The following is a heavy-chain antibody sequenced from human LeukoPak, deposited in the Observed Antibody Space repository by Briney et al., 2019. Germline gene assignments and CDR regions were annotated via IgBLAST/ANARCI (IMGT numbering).Heavy chain of an antibody. CDR1: GYTFTGYY. V-gene: IGHV1-2*06. J-gene: IGHJ4*02. CDR2: INPNSGGT. D-gene: IGHD6-19*01. CDR3: ASRSSSGWYYFDY. Sequence: ASVKVSCKASGYTFTGYYMHWVRQAPGQGLEWMGRINPNSGGTNYAQKFQGRVTMTRDTSISTAYMELSRLRSDDTAVYYCASRSSSGWYYFDYWGQGTLVTVSS.